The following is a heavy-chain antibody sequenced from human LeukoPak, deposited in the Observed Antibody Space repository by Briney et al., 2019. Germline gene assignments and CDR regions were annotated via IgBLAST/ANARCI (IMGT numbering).Heavy chain of an antibody. CDR2: TNPKSGGT. D-gene: IGHD2-15*01. CDR1: GYTFSGYY. J-gene: IGHJ4*02. Sequence: GASVKVSCKASGYTFSGYYIHWVRQAPGQGLEWMGWTNPKSGGTNYAQKFQGRVTMTRDTSITTAYMELSRLRSDDTAVYYCTRELGCSGGSCYPDYRGQGTLVTVSS. CDR3: TRELGCSGGSCYPDY. V-gene: IGHV1-2*02.